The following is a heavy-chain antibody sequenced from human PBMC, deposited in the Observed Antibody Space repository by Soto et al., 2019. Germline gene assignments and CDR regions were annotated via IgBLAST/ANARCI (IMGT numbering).Heavy chain of an antibody. D-gene: IGHD5-12*01. Sequence: EVQLVESGGSLVQPGRSLRLSCAASGFIFDDYAMHWVRQVPGKGLEWLSGISWISNSIAYADSVKGRFTISRDNAKNSLYLQMNSLRTEDTALYFCAKDKSNGYFRAFDIWGQGTMVIVSS. V-gene: IGHV3-9*01. CDR3: AKDKSNGYFRAFDI. CDR2: ISWISNSI. J-gene: IGHJ3*02. CDR1: GFIFDDYA.